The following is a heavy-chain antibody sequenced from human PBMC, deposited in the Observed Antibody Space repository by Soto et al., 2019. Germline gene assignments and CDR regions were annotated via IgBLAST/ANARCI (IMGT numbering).Heavy chain of an antibody. J-gene: IGHJ6*02. Sequence: GASVKVSCKASGVTFKNYAFSWVRQAPGHGLEWMGGIIPIFGTPNYAPKFQGRVAIVADESTTTVFMEVSSLSSEDTAIYYCATSYIGGPTIKGGLYYRGLDVWGQGTTVTVSS. CDR2: IIPIFGTP. D-gene: IGHD5-12*01. CDR3: ATSYIGGPTIKGGLYYRGLDV. CDR1: GVTFKNYA. V-gene: IGHV1-69*13.